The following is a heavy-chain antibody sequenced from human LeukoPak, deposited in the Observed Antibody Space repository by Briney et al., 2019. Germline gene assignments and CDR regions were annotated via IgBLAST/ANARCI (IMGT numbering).Heavy chain of an antibody. Sequence: GESLKISCKGSGYSFPSNWIGWVRQMPGKGLGWMGIIFPGDSDTRYGPSFQGQVTISADKSITTAYLHWSSLKASDTAMYYCARRQSYGETFDYWGQGTLVTVSS. CDR2: IFPGDSDT. V-gene: IGHV5-51*01. J-gene: IGHJ4*02. CDR1: GYSFPSNW. D-gene: IGHD4-17*01. CDR3: ARRQSYGETFDY.